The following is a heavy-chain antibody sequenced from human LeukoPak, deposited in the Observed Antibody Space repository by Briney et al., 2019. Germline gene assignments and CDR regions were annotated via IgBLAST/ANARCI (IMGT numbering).Heavy chain of an antibody. CDR1: GGPISSLY. D-gene: IGHD3-10*01. V-gene: IGHV4-59*12. CDR3: AASSHSGSYRAD. J-gene: IGHJ4*02. Sequence: PSETLSLTCSLSGGPISSLYLSWIRQPPGKALEWIGYSSYTSDSNYNPSHKSRVPISIETSKNQFSLRLTSVTAAHTAVYYCAASSHSGSYRADWSQGSLVTV. CDR2: SSYTSDS.